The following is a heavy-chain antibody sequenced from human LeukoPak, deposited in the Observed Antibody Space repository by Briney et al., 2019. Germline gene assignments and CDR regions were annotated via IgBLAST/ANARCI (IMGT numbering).Heavy chain of an antibody. V-gene: IGHV4-39*01. CDR2: IFYSEST. CDR3: ARLAYCGGDCYLLDY. D-gene: IGHD2-21*02. J-gene: IGHJ4*02. CDR1: GGSISSSSYY. Sequence: SETLSLTCTVSGGSISSSSYYWGWIREPPGKGLEWTGSIFYSESTDYNPSLKRRVTISVDTAKNQCSLKLSSVTAADTAVYYCARLAYCGGDCYLLDYWGQGTLVTVSS.